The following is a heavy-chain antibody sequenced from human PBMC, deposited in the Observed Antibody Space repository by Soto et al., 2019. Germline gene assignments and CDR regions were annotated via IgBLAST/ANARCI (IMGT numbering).Heavy chain of an antibody. Sequence: QVQLQESGPGLVKPSQTLSLTCTVSGGSISSGGYYWSWIRQHPGKGLEWIGYIYYSGSTYYNPSLKSRVTIAVDTSKNQFSLKLSSVTAADTAVYYCGSYYGSGSSSLDAFDIWGQGTMVTVSS. V-gene: IGHV4-31*03. CDR3: GSYYGSGSSSLDAFDI. D-gene: IGHD3-10*01. CDR2: IYYSGST. J-gene: IGHJ3*02. CDR1: GGSISSGGYY.